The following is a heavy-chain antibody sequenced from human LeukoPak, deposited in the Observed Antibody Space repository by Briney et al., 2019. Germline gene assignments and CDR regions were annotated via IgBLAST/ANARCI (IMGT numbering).Heavy chain of an antibody. Sequence: PGGSLRLSCVASGFTFKNWAMSWVRQAPGKGLEGVSGINYSGGHKYYADYVKGRFTISRDSSKNTLSLQMNSLTTEDTAVYYCAKDDSMTLDHFDYWGQGALVTVSS. D-gene: IGHD4-11*01. CDR3: AKDDSMTLDHFDY. J-gene: IGHJ4*02. CDR1: GFTFKNWA. V-gene: IGHV3-23*01. CDR2: INYSGGHK.